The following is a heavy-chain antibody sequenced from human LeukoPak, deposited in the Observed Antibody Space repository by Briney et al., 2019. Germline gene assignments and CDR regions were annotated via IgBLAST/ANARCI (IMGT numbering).Heavy chain of an antibody. CDR2: IYYSGGT. D-gene: IGHD6-19*01. Sequence: KPSETLSLTCSVSGGSSSSYYWNWIRQPPGQGLEWIGYIYYSGGTDYNPSLKSRVTISVDTSRNQFSLKLSSVAAADTAMYYCARAVGLVQYAFDIWGQGTMVTVSS. CDR3: ARAVGLVQYAFDI. CDR1: GGSSSSYY. J-gene: IGHJ3*02. V-gene: IGHV4-59*01.